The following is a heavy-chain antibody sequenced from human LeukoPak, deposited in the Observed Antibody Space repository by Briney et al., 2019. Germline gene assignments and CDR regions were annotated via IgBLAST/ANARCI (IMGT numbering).Heavy chain of an antibody. CDR3: ARRGYSYGPYSYYFDY. D-gene: IGHD5-18*01. V-gene: IGHV1-18*01. Sequence: ASVKVSCKASGYTFTSYGISWVRQAPGQGLEWMGWISAYNGNTNYAQKLQGRVTMTTDTSTSTAYMELRSLRSDDTAVYYCARRGYSYGPYSYYFDYWGQGTLVTVSS. CDR2: ISAYNGNT. CDR1: GYTFTSYG. J-gene: IGHJ4*02.